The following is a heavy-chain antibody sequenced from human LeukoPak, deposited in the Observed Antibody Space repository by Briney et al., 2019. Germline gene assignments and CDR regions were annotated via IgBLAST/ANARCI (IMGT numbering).Heavy chain of an antibody. CDR1: GGSFSGYY. CDR2: INHSGST. Sequence: SETLSLTCAVYGGSFSGYYWSWIRQPPGKGLEWIGEINHSGSTNYNPSLKSRVTISVDTSKNQFSLKLSSVTAADTAVYYCARSSWDHYYYYYMDVWGKGTTVTISS. J-gene: IGHJ6*03. V-gene: IGHV4-34*01. CDR3: ARSSWDHYYYYYMDV. D-gene: IGHD6-13*01.